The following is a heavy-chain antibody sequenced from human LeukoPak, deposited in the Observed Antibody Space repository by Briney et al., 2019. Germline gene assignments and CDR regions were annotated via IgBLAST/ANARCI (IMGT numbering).Heavy chain of an antibody. J-gene: IGHJ4*02. CDR2: ISGSGGST. Sequence: GGSLRLSCAASGFTFSSYAMSWVRQAPEKGLEWVSTISGSGGSTYYADSVRGRFTISSDNSKNTLYLQMNSLRAEDSAVYYCVLFLCYLDYWGQGTLVTVSS. CDR3: VLFLCYLDY. D-gene: IGHD2-21*01. CDR1: GFTFSSYA. V-gene: IGHV3-23*01.